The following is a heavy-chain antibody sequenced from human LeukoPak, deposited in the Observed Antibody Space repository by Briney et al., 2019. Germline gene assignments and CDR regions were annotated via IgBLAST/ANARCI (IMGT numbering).Heavy chain of an antibody. CDR3: ARRDSSSGDYYYGMDV. CDR1: GYSFTSYW. CDR2: IYPGDSDT. D-gene: IGHD6-6*01. Sequence: GESLKISCEGSGYSFTSYWIGWVRQMPGKGLEWMGIIYPGDSDTRYSPSFQGQVTISADKSISTAYLQWSSLKASDTAMYYCARRDSSSGDYYYGMDVWGQGTTVTVSS. J-gene: IGHJ6*02. V-gene: IGHV5-51*01.